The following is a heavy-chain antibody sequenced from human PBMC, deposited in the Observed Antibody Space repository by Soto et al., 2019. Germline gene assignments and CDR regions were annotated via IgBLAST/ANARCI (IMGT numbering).Heavy chain of an antibody. CDR3: ARGRGGSYFPFDF. J-gene: IGHJ4*02. D-gene: IGHD1-26*01. CDR1: GGTFSDSA. CDR2: LVTMFRTA. V-gene: IGHV1-69*12. Sequence: QVHLVQSGAEVKKPGSSVKVSCKTSGGTFSDSAINWLRQTPGQGLEWMGGLVTMFRTANYEPNLQGRVSITADESTSTVFMELSSLTFEDTAVYYCARGRGGSYFPFDFWGQGTLVTVSS.